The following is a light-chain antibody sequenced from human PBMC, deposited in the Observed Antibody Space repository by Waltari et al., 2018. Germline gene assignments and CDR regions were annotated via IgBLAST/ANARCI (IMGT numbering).Light chain of an antibody. CDR1: EDIRNY. J-gene: IGKJ4*01. CDR3: QNLATYPLS. CDR2: GVS. Sequence: LLTQSPVSLSASVGDTVTLTCRASEDIRNYLAWVQQKPGKAPKLLTFGVSTLHSGVPSRFSGRGSVTDFTLTITGLQPEDFATYYCQNLATYPLSFGGGTKVDI. V-gene: IGKV1-9*01.